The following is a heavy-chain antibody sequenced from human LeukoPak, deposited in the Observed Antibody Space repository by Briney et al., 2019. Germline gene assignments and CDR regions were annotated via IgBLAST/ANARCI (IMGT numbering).Heavy chain of an antibody. D-gene: IGHD5-18*01. CDR2: IRSKAYRGTT. Sequence: GGSLRLSCTGSGFTFGDHAMSWVRQAPGEGLEWVGFIRSKAYRGTTEYAASVKGRFTISRDDSASIAYLQMNSLRTEDTAVYYCARGPIQLWIHNAMDVWGQGTTVTVSS. J-gene: IGHJ6*02. CDR3: ARGPIQLWIHNAMDV. CDR1: GFTFGDHA. V-gene: IGHV3-49*04.